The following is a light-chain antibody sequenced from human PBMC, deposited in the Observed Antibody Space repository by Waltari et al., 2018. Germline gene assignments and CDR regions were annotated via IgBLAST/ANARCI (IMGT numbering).Light chain of an antibody. Sequence: DIVLTQPPGTLSLSPGDRAPLSCRASQSVTSIALSWYQQKLGQAPRLLIYGTSSRATGTPDRFSGSGSGTDFTLTISRLEPEDVAVYYCQQYDGEVVTFGGGTKVEI. CDR1: QSVTSIA. J-gene: IGKJ4*01. V-gene: IGKV3-20*01. CDR3: QQYDGEVVT. CDR2: GTS.